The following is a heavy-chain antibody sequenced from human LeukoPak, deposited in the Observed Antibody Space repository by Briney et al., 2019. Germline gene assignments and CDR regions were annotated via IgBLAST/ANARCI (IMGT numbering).Heavy chain of an antibody. D-gene: IGHD2-15*01. V-gene: IGHV3-15*01. CDR3: TTGLCSGGSCYLLEYYYYGMDV. J-gene: IGHJ6*02. Sequence: GGSLRLSCAASGFTFSNAWMSWVRQAPGKGLEWVGRIKSKTDGGTTDYAAPVKGRFTIPRDDSKNTLYLQMNSLKTEDTAVYYCTTGLCSGGSCYLLEYYYYGMDVWGQGTTVTVSS. CDR2: IKSKTDGGTT. CDR1: GFTFSNAW.